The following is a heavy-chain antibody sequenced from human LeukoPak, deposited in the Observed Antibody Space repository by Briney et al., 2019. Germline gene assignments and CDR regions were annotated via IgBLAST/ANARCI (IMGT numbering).Heavy chain of an antibody. D-gene: IGHD2-2*01. CDR3: ARVDGYCSSTSCPTYFDY. J-gene: IGHJ4*02. CDR1: GGSISSHY. CDR2: IYYSGST. V-gene: IGHV4-59*11. Sequence: SSETLSLTCTVSGGSISSHYWSWIRQPPGKGLEWLGYIYYSGSTNYNPSLKSRVTISVDTSKIQFSLKLSSVTAADTAVYYCARVDGYCSSTSCPTYFDYWGQGTLVTVSS.